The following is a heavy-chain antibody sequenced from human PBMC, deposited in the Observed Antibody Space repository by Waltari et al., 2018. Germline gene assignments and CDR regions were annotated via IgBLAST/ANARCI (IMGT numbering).Heavy chain of an antibody. CDR2: IYYSGST. CDR3: ARLKRVAGTRPFDY. CDR1: GGSISSSSYY. D-gene: IGHD6-19*01. J-gene: IGHJ4*02. V-gene: IGHV4-39*01. Sequence: QLQLQESGPGLVKPSETLSLTCTVSGGSISSSSYYWGWIRPPPGKGLEWIGSIYYSGSTYYNPSLKSRVTISVDTSKNQFSLKLSSVTAADTAVYYCARLKRVAGTRPFDYWGQGTLVTVSS.